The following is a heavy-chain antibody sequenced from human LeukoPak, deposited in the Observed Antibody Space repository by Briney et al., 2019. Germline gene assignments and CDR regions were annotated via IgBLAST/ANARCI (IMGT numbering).Heavy chain of an antibody. D-gene: IGHD3-10*01. J-gene: IGHJ6*04. CDR1: GFTFSSYE. CDR2: ISSSGSTI. Sequence: GGSLRLSCAASGFTFSSYEMNWVRQAPGKGLEWVSYISSSGSTIYYADSVKGRFTISRDNAKNSLYLQMNSLRAEDTAVYYCARYGSGSYYASSPYYGMDVWGKGTTVTVSS. CDR3: ARYGSGSYYASSPYYGMDV. V-gene: IGHV3-48*03.